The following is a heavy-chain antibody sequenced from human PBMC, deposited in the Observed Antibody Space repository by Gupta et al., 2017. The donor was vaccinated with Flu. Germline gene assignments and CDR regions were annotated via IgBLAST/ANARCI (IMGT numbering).Heavy chain of an antibody. CDR3: ARHKAPVTTSPDYCDY. D-gene: IGHD4-17*01. Sequence: QLQLQESGPGLVKPSETLSLTCTVSGGSINSNNYYWGWIRQRPGKGLEWIGSIYYSGRTYYKPSLRSRVTISVDTSKNQFSLKLSSVTAADTAVYYCARHKAPVTTSPDYCDYWGQGTLVTVSS. CDR1: GGSINSNNYY. V-gene: IGHV4-39*01. CDR2: IYYSGRT. J-gene: IGHJ4*02.